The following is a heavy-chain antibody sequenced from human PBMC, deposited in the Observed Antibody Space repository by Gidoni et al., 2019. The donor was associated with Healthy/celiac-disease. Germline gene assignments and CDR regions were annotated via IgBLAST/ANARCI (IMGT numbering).Heavy chain of an antibody. CDR2: ISYDGGNK. J-gene: IGHJ4*02. CDR3: AKATPLRARSYYFDY. CDR1: GFTFSSYG. Sequence: QVQLVESGGGVVQPGRSLRLSCAASGFTFSSYGMHWVRQAPGKGLEWVAVISYDGGNKYYADSVKGRFTISRDNSKNTLYLQMNSLRAEDTAVYYCAKATPLRARSYYFDYWGQGTLVTVSS. V-gene: IGHV3-30*18.